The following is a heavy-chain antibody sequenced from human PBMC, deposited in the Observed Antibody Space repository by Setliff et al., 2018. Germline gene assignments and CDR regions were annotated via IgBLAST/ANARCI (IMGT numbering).Heavy chain of an antibody. J-gene: IGHJ4*02. CDR3: AKDLFILNTIVVMGGF. D-gene: IGHD2-21*01. CDR2: TSFSGDNT. V-gene: IGHV3-23*01. CDR1: GFTFSSYA. Sequence: GGSLSLSCAASGFTFSSYAMSWVRQAPGKGLEWVSTTSFSGDNTYYADSLKGRFTISRDNSKNTLYLQMNSLRAEDTAVYYCAKDLFILNTIVVMGGFWGQGALVTVSS.